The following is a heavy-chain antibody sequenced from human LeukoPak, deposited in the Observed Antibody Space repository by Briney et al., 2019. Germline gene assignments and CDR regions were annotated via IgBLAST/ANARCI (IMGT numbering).Heavy chain of an antibody. CDR2: IYYSGST. V-gene: IGHV4-31*03. D-gene: IGHD5-24*01. J-gene: IGHJ4*02. CDR1: GGSISSGGYY. CDR3: ANLRTGMATIR. Sequence: PSETLSLTCTVSGGSISSGGYYWSWIRQHPGKGLEWIGYIYYSGSTNYNPSLKSRVTISVDTSKNQFSLKLSSVTAADTAVYYCANLRTGMATIRWGQGTLVTVSS.